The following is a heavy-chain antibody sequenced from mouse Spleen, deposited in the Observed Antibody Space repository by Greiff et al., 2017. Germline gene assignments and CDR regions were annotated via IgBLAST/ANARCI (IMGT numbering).Heavy chain of an antibody. CDR1: GYTFTSYW. CDR2: IYPSDSET. D-gene: IGHD1-1*01. V-gene: IGHV1-61*01. CDR3: ARGITTVVDFDV. J-gene: IGHJ1*01. Sequence: QVQLQQPGAELVRPGSSVKLSCKASGYTFTSYWMAWVKQRPGQGLEWIGNIYPSDSETHYNQKFKDKATLTVDKSSSTAYMQLSSLTSEDSAVYYCARGITTVVDFDVWGAGTTVTVSS.